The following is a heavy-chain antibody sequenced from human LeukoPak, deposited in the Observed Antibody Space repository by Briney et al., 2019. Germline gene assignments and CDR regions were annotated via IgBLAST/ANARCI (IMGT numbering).Heavy chain of an antibody. V-gene: IGHV3-23*01. Sequence: GASLRLSCAASGFTFSSYGMSWVRQAPGKGLEWVSTISGSGYNTYYADSVKGRFSISRDNSANTLYLHMNSLRAEDTALYYCAKHSGSYFIYYVDSWGPGTLVTVSS. CDR2: ISGSGYNT. CDR3: AKHSGSYFIYYVDS. J-gene: IGHJ4*02. CDR1: GFTFSSYG. D-gene: IGHD1-26*01.